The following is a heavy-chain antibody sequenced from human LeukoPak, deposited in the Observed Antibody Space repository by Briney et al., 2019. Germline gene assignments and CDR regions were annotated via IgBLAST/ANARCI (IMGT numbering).Heavy chain of an antibody. D-gene: IGHD3-10*02. CDR1: GYTFNSYY. J-gene: IGHJ1*01. CDR3: ARGVFGELEKLMFQH. Sequence: ASVKVSCKASGYTFNSYYIHWVRQAPGQGLKWMGIINPSGGSTRYPQKFQDRVTMTRDTSTSTVYMELSSLKSDDTAIYYCARGVFGELEKLMFQHWGQGTLVTVSS. V-gene: IGHV1-46*02. CDR2: INPSGGST.